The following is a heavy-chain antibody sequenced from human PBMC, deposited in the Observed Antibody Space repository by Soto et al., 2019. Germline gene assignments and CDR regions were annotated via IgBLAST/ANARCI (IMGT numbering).Heavy chain of an antibody. V-gene: IGHV1-69*08. J-gene: IGHJ6*02. CDR2: VIPIFGIA. CDR3: AREDRDRETGLVPAAIDGMDV. Sequence: QVQLVQSGAEVKKPGSSVKVSCKASGCTFSRYSITWVRQAPGHGLEWIGRVIPIFGIASYAQKFQGRVTITADESTSTAYMELSSLRSDDTAVYYCAREDRDRETGLVPAAIDGMDVWGQGTTVTVSS. CDR1: GCTFSRYS. D-gene: IGHD2-2*01.